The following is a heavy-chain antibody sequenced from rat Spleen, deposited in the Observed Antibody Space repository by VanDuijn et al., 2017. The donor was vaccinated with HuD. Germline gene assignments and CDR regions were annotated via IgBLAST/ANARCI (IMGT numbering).Heavy chain of an antibody. CDR3: ARYNSGYFDY. CDR1: VFTFTNYY. CDR2: ISYEGSST. J-gene: IGHJ2*01. V-gene: IGHV5-22*01. Sequence: EVQLVESGGGLVQPGGSLRLSCAASVFTFTNYYMAWVRQAPTKGLEWVASISYEGSSTYYGDSVKGRFTISRDNAKTTLYLQMDSLRSEDSATYYCARYNSGYFDYWSQGVMVTVSS. D-gene: IGHD4-3*01.